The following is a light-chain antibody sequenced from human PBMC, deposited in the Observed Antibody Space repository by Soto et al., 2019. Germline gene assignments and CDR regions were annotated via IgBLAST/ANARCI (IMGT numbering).Light chain of an antibody. J-gene: IGKJ5*01. CDR3: QQRSNWST. CDR1: QSVSSY. CDR2: EAS. V-gene: IGKV3-11*01. Sequence: EIVLTQSPATLSLSPGERATLSCRASQSVSSYLAWYQQKPGQAPRLLIYEASNRATGIPARFSGSGSGTDFTITISSLEPEDSAVYYCQQRSNWSTFGQGTRLEIK.